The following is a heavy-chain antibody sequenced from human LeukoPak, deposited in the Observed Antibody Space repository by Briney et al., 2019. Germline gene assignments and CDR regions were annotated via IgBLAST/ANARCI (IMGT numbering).Heavy chain of an antibody. CDR3: ARDLYSSSWLNWFDP. CDR2: IRYDGSNK. D-gene: IGHD6-13*01. V-gene: IGHV3-30*02. Sequence: GGSLRLSCAASGFTFSSYGMHWVRQAPGKGLEWVAFIRYDGSNKYYADSVEGRFTISRDTSKNTLFLQMNSLRAEDTAVYYCARDLYSSSWLNWFDPWGQGTLVTVSS. J-gene: IGHJ5*02. CDR1: GFTFSSYG.